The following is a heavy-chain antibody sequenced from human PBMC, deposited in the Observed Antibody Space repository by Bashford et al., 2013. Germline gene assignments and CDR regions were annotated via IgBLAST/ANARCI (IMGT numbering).Heavy chain of an antibody. J-gene: IGHJ3*02. CDR2: IYYTGST. V-gene: IGHV4-31*11. Sequence: SETLSLTCAVSGGSISSGGYSWSWVRQYPGKGLEWIGYIYYTGSTYYNPSLKSRVIISVDTSTNQFSLNLSSVTAADTAVYYCARRELRTIVDAFDIWGQGTMV. CDR3: ARRELRTIVDAFDI. D-gene: IGHD1-7*01. CDR1: GGSISSGGYS.